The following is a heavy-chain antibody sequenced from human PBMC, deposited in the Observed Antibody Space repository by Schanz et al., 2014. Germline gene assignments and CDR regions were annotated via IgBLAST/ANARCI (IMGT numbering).Heavy chain of an antibody. CDR2: ISGSGGST. D-gene: IGHD3-10*01. CDR3: ASGRFGELSALDS. CDR1: GFTFSSYA. V-gene: IGHV3-23*01. J-gene: IGHJ3*02. Sequence: EVQLLESGGGLVQPGGSLRLSCAASGFTFSSYAMSWVRQAPGKGLEWVSAISGSGGSTYYADSVKGRFTISRDNSKNTLYLQMNSLRAEDTAVYYCASGRFGELSALDSWGQGTMVTVSS.